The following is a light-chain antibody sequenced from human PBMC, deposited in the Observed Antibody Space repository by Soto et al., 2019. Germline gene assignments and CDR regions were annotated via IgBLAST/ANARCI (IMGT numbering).Light chain of an antibody. V-gene: IGLV3-25*02. J-gene: IGLJ1*01. CDR2: KDT. CDR3: QSADSSATFHV. CDR1: ALPKQY. Sequence: SYELTQPPSVSASPGQAARITCSGDALPKQYVYWYQQKPGQAPVMIIYKDTQRPSGIPERFSGSNSGTTVTLTISGVQAEDEADYYCQSADSSATFHVFGTGTKVTVL.